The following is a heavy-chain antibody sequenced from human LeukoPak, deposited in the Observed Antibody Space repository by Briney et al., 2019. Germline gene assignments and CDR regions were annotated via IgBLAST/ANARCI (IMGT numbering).Heavy chain of an antibody. D-gene: IGHD3-10*01. J-gene: IGHJ5*02. Sequence: SQALSLTCALSGDSVSNHSAAWNWIRPSPSRGLEWLGRTYYRSKWYNDYAVSVKSRITINPDTSKNQFSLQLNSVTPEDTAVYYCARENLFSGGSPFDPWGQGTLVTVSS. V-gene: IGHV6-1*01. CDR3: ARENLFSGGSPFDP. CDR2: TYYRSKWYN. CDR1: GDSVSNHSAA.